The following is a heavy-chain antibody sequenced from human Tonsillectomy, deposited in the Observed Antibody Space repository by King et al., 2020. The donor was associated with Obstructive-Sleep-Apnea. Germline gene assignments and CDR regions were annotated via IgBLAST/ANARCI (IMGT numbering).Heavy chain of an antibody. D-gene: IGHD7-27*01. CDR1: GGSFSDSY. CDR3: TRGPGAGEAFDI. J-gene: IGHJ3*02. CDR2: INHSGGT. V-gene: IGHV4-34*01. Sequence: VQLQQWGAGLLKPSETLSLTCALYGGSFSDSYWSWVRQPPGKGLEWIGEINHSGGTNYNPSLKRRVTISVDTSKKQFSQRLSSVTAADTAVYYCTRGPGAGEAFDIWGQGTMVTVSS.